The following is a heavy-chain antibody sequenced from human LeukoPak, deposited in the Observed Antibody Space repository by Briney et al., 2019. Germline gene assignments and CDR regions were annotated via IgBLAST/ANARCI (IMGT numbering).Heavy chain of an antibody. Sequence: PGGSLRLSCAASGFTVSSNYMSWVRQAPGKGLEWVSAIYSGGSTYYADSVKGRFTISRHNSKNTLYLQMNSLRAEDTAVYYCARERYSSSWYGDFDLWGRGTLVTVSS. CDR1: GFTVSSNY. D-gene: IGHD6-13*01. CDR3: ARERYSSSWYGDFDL. J-gene: IGHJ2*01. V-gene: IGHV3-53*04. CDR2: IYSGGST.